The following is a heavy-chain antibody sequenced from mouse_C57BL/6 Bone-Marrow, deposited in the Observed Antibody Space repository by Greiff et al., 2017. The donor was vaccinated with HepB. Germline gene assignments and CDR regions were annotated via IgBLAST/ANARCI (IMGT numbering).Heavy chain of an antibody. V-gene: IGHV1-82*01. J-gene: IGHJ3*01. CDR2: IYPGDGDT. CDR3: ARGATMVTTGAY. CDR1: GYAFSSSW. D-gene: IGHD2-2*01. Sequence: QVQLQQSGPELVKPGASVKISCKASGYAFSSSWMNWVEQRPGKGLEWIGRIYPGDGDTNYNGKFKGKATLAADKSSSTAYMQLSSLASEDSAVYFCARGATMVTTGAYWGQGTLVTVSA.